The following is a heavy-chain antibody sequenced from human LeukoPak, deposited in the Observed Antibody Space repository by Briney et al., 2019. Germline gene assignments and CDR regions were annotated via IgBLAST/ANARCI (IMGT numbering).Heavy chain of an antibody. CDR2: ISSSGSTT. CDR1: GFTFSSYE. J-gene: IGHJ1*01. D-gene: IGHD2-2*01. V-gene: IGHV3-48*03. CDR3: ARGAAALAEYFQH. Sequence: GGSLRLSCAASGFTFSSYEMNWVRHAPGKGLQWVSYISSSGSTTYYADSVKGRFTISRDNAKNSLYLQMNSLRAEDTAVYYCARGAAALAEYFQHWGQGTLVTVSS.